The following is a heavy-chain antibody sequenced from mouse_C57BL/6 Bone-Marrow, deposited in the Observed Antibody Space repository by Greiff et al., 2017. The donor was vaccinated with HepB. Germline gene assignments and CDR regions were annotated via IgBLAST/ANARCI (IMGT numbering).Heavy chain of an antibody. CDR1: GYTFTSYG. CDR3: AIEWITTVVAEGYFDV. J-gene: IGHJ1*03. D-gene: IGHD1-1*01. V-gene: IGHV1-81*01. CDR2: IYPRSGNT. Sequence: VKLMESGAELARPGASVKLSCKASGYTFTSYGISWVKQRTGQGLEWIGEIYPRSGNTYYNEKFKGKATLTADKSSSTAYMELRSLTSEDSAVYFCAIEWITTVVAEGYFDVWGTGTTVTVSS.